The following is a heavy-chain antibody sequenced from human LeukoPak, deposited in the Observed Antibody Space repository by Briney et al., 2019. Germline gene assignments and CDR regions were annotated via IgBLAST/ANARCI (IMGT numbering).Heavy chain of an antibody. CDR2: INPSGGST. J-gene: IGHJ4*02. CDR1: GYTFTSYY. V-gene: IGHV1-46*01. Sequence: ASVKVSCKASGYTFTSYYMHWVRQAPGQGLERMGIINPSGGSTSYAQKFQGRVTMTRDTSTSTVYMELSSLRSEDTAVYYCARDVSGYDLFDYWDQGTLVTVSS. CDR3: ARDVSGYDLFDY. D-gene: IGHD5-12*01.